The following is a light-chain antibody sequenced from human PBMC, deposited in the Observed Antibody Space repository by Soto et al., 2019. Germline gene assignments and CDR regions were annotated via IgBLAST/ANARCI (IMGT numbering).Light chain of an antibody. Sequence: QSALTQPRSLSGSPGQSVAISCTGTSSDVGGYNYVSWYQQLPGTAPKLLIYNNNQRPSGVPDRFSGSKSGTSASLAISGLQSDIEADYYCAAWDDSLNGYVFGIGTKVTV. CDR2: NNN. CDR1: SSDVGGYNY. J-gene: IGLJ1*01. V-gene: IGLV1-44*01. CDR3: AAWDDSLNGYV.